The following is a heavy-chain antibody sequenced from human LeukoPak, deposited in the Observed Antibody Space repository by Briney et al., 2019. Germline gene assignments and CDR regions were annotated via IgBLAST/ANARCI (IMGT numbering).Heavy chain of an antibody. CDR3: AKDQVSYTTSKEGWGVDY. J-gene: IGHJ4*02. V-gene: IGHV3-30*02. Sequence: GASVKVSCKASGYTFTSYGISWVRQAPGQGLEWVAFIRCDGSNKYYADSVKGRFTISRDDSENTLGLQMNSLRVDDTAVYYCAKDQVSYTTSKEGWGVDYWGQGTLVTVSS. CDR1: GYTFTSYG. D-gene: IGHD2-2*02. CDR2: IRCDGSNK.